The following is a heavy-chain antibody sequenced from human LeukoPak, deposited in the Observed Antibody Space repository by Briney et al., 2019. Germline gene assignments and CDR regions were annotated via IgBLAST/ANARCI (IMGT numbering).Heavy chain of an antibody. CDR2: ISAYNGNT. V-gene: IGHV1-18*01. J-gene: IGHJ6*02. CDR1: GYTFTTYG. D-gene: IGHD3-3*01. CDR3: ARDMGGYYNYYYYGMDV. Sequence: ASVKVSCKASGYTFTTYGINWVRQAPGQGLGWMGWISAYNGNTNYAENIQDRVTMTTDTSTSTAYMEVRSLRSDDTAVYYCARDMGGYYNYYYYGMDVWGQGTTVTVSS.